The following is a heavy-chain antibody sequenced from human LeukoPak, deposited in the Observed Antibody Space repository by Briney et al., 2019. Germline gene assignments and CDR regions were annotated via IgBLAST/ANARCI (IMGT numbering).Heavy chain of an antibody. CDR2: INPSGGST. J-gene: IGHJ5*02. Sequence: ASVKVSCKASGYTFTSYYMHWVRQAPGQGLEWMGIINPSGGSTSYAQKFQGRVTMTRDTSTSTVYMELSSLRSEDTAVYYCARVDRGYYYGSGIGFDPWGQGTLVTVSS. CDR1: GYTFTSYY. D-gene: IGHD3-10*01. V-gene: IGHV1-46*01. CDR3: ARVDRGYYYGSGIGFDP.